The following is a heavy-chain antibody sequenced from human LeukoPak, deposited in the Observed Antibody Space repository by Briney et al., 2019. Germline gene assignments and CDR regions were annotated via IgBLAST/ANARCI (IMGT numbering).Heavy chain of an antibody. CDR1: VGSISSYY. CDR2: IYYSGST. CDR3: AREACSGGSCYSDY. Sequence: KPSETLSLTCTVSVGSISSYYWSWIRQPPGKGLEGIGYIYYSGSTNYNPSLKSRVTISVDTSKNQFSLKLSSVTAADTAVYYCAREACSGGSCYSDYWGQGTLVTVSS. D-gene: IGHD2-15*01. V-gene: IGHV4-59*08. J-gene: IGHJ4*02.